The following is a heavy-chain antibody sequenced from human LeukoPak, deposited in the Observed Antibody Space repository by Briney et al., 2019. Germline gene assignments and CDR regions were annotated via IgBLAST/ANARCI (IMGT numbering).Heavy chain of an antibody. CDR3: AKGGYYSPYYFDF. V-gene: IGHV3-9*01. J-gene: IGHJ4*02. CDR2: ISWNSGSI. CDR1: GFTFDDYA. Sequence: GGSLRLSCAASGFTFDDYAMHWVRQAPGEGLEGVSGISWNSGSIGYADSVKGRFTISRDNDKHSLYLQMNSLRAEDTALYYCAKGGYYSPYYFDFWGQGTLVSVSS. D-gene: IGHD3-22*01.